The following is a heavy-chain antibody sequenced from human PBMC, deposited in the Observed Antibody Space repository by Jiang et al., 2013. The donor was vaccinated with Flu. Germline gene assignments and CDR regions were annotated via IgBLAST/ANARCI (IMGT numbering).Heavy chain of an antibody. CDR1: GGSISYYY. Sequence: PGLVKPSETLSLTCTVSGGSISYYYWSWIRQPPGKGLEWIGYIYYSGGTNYNPSLKSRVTISVDTSKNQFSLNLRSVTAADTAVYYCARLGCSGGSCYDDYWGQGTLVTVSS. D-gene: IGHD2-15*01. V-gene: IGHV4-59*08. CDR3: ARLGCSGGSCYDDY. CDR2: IYYSGGT. J-gene: IGHJ4*02.